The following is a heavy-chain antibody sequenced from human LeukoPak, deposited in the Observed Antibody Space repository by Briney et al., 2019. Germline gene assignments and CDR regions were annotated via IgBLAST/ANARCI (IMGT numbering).Heavy chain of an antibody. CDR3: ARGRSYGFVFDS. J-gene: IGHJ4*02. D-gene: IGHD5-18*01. CDR2: KYYSGST. Sequence: PSETLSLTCDVSGVSINTCCYYWTWIRQPPGKGLEWIGYKYYSGSTRYNSSLRRRLTISLDSSKNQFSLRLTSVTAADTAVYYCARGRSYGFVFDSWGPGTLVIVSS. CDR1: GVSINTCCYY. V-gene: IGHV4-61*01.